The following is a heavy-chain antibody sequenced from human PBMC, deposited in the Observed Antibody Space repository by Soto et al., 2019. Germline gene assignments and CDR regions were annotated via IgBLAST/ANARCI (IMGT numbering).Heavy chain of an antibody. V-gene: IGHV1-18*01. J-gene: IGHJ6*02. CDR1: GYTFASYA. D-gene: IGHD1-26*01. Sequence: ASVKVSCKASGYTFASYAISWMRQAPGQGLEWMGWISAYNGNTNYAQKLQGRVTMTTDTSTSTAYMELRSLRDEDTAVYYCARLIVGDPSYYYYGMDVWGQGTTVTVSS. CDR3: ARLIVGDPSYYYYGMDV. CDR2: ISAYNGNT.